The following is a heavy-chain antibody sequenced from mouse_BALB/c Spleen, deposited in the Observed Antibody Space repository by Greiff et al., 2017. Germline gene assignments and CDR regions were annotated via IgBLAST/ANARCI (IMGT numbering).Heavy chain of an antibody. Sequence: VQLQQSGAELVRPGSSVKISCKASGYAFSSYWMNWVKQRPGQGLEWIGQIYPGDGDTNYNGKFKGKATLTADKSSSTAYMQLSSLTSEDSAVYFCARSVYYDTLFFDYWGQGTTLTVSS. V-gene: IGHV1-80*01. J-gene: IGHJ2*01. CDR3: ARSVYYDTLFFDY. CDR1: GYAFSSYW. CDR2: IYPGDGDT. D-gene: IGHD2-4*01.